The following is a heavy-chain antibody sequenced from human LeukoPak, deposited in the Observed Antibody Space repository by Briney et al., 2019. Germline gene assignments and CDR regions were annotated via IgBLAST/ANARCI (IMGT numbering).Heavy chain of an antibody. CDR3: ARQVRGDGRGGFDP. J-gene: IGHJ5*02. CDR2: IYSGGYI. CDR1: GFTVSSSY. V-gene: IGHV3-53*01. D-gene: IGHD2-21*02. Sequence: PGGSLRLSCAASGFTVSSSYMSWVRQAPGKGLEWVSVIYSGGYISYADSVKGRFTISRDNSKNTLHLQMHSLRAEDTAVCYCARQVRGDGRGGFDPWGQGTLVTVSS.